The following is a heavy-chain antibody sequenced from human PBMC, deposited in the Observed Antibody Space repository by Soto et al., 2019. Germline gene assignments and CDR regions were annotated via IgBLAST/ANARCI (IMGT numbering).Heavy chain of an antibody. D-gene: IGHD6-19*01. J-gene: IGHJ4*02. CDR2: ISAYNGNT. V-gene: IGHV1-18*04. CDR3: ARDLPRASYSSGWYNFDY. CDR1: AYTFTSYG. Sequence: AALVTVSCKASAYTFTSYGISWLRQAPGEGLEWMGWISAYNGNTNYAQKLQGRVTMTTDTSTSTAYMELRSLRSDDTAVYYCARDLPRASYSSGWYNFDYWGQGTLVTVSS.